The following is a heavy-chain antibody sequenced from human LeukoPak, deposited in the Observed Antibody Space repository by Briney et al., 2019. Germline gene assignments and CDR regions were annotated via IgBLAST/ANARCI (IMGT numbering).Heavy chain of an antibody. CDR2: IYYSGST. CDR1: GGSISSGGYY. J-gene: IGHJ4*02. V-gene: IGHV4-31*03. Sequence: SETLSLTCTVSGGSISSGGYYWSWIRQHPGKGLEWIGYIYYSGSTYYNPSLRSRVTISVNTSKNQFSLKLSSVTAADTAVYYCARDSGSYHFDYWGQGTLVTVSS. CDR3: ARDSGSYHFDY. D-gene: IGHD1-26*01.